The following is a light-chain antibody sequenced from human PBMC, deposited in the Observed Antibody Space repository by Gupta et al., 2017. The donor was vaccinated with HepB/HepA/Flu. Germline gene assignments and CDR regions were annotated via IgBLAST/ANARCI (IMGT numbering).Light chain of an antibody. CDR3: QAWDSTTVI. J-gene: IGLJ2*01. Sequence: YDLTQPPSVSVSPAQAASIPCPGSKLGNNYVCWYQQKPGQSPVLVIFEDNKRPSGIPERFSGSNSRNTATLTISGTQTIDEADYYCQAWDSTTVIFGGGTRLSVL. V-gene: IGLV3-1*01. CDR1: KLGNNY. CDR2: EDN.